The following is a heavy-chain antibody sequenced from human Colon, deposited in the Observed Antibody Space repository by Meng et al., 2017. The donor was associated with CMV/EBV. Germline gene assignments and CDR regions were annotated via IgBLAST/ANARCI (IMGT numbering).Heavy chain of an antibody. CDR2: INTDETRT. CDR3: HSHVLRYFDLFDY. Sequence: GESLKISCVASGFTFRNYWMNWVRQAPGKGLVWVSHINTDETRTRYAGPVRGRFPISRDNAKNTVYVDMNSLRAEDTAVYYGHSHVLRYFDLFDYWGQGTLVTVSS. CDR1: GFTFRNYW. J-gene: IGHJ4*02. V-gene: IGHV3-74*01. D-gene: IGHD3-9*01.